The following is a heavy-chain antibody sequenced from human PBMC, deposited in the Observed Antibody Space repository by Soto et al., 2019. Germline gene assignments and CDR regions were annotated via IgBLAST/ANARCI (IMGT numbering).Heavy chain of an antibody. CDR1: EDTFRNYP. CDR3: ASTKYDSSAYYYWYLGL. J-gene: IGHJ2*01. D-gene: IGHD3-22*01. Sequence: QVELVQSGVEVKKPGSSVRVPCQPPEDTFRNYPSSWVGQAPGQGFGGWGGTIPIFGTANNPTKFKGRVTITTDTSANTVYLELSSLRSEDTAVYYCASTKYDSSAYYYWYLGLWGRGTLVTVSS. V-gene: IGHV1-69*06. CDR2: TIPIFGTA.